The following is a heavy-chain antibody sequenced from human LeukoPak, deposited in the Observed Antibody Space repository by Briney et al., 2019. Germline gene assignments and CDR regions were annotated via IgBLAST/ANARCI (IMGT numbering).Heavy chain of an antibody. D-gene: IGHD2-15*01. J-gene: IGHJ5*02. V-gene: IGHV1-46*01. CDR1: RGTFSSYT. Sequence: ASVKVSCKASRGTFSSYTISWVRQAPGQGLEWMGIINPSGGRTTYAQKFQGRVTMTRDMSTSTVYMELSSLRSEDTAVYYCAREEVVAATFDPWGQGTLVTVSS. CDR2: INPSGGRT. CDR3: AREEVVAATFDP.